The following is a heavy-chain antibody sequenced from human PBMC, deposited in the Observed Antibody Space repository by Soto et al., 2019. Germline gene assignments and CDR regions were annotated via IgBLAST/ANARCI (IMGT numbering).Heavy chain of an antibody. CDR2: TSYDGSGK. J-gene: IGHJ1*01. CDR3: ARWGTTGGLDV. CDR1: GFTFRSYV. Sequence: VHLVESGGGVVQPGPSLRLSCAGSGFTFRSYVIHWFRQAPGKGLEWVALTSYDGSGKFYGDSVRGRFTISRDNSRNTVDLQMDSLRLEDTALYYCARWGTTGGLDVWGQGTLVSVSS. D-gene: IGHD3-16*01. V-gene: IGHV3-30*19.